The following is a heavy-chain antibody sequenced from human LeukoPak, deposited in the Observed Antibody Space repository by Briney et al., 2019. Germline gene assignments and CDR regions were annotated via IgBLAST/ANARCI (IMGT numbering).Heavy chain of an antibody. D-gene: IGHD5-24*01. CDR3: AGRDGYNKDY. CDR2: IYYSGST. J-gene: IGHJ4*02. V-gene: IGHV4-59*01. Sequence: SETLSLTCTVSGGSISSYYWSWIRQPPGKGLEWIGYIYYSGSTNYNPSLKSRVTISVDTSKNQFSLKLSSVTAADTAVYYCAGRDGYNKDYWGQGTLVTVSS. CDR1: GGSISSYY.